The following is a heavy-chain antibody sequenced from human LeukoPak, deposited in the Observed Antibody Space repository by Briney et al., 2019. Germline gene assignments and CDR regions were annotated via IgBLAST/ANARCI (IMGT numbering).Heavy chain of an antibody. Sequence: GASVKVSCKASGYTFTGYYMHWVRQAPGQGLEWMGWINPNSGGTNYAQKFQGRVTMTRDTSIGTAYMELSSLRSEDTAVYYCARDYGGQVEFDYWGQGTLVTVSS. CDR2: INPNSGGT. J-gene: IGHJ4*02. CDR3: ARDYGGQVEFDY. V-gene: IGHV1-2*02. CDR1: GYTFTGYY. D-gene: IGHD4-23*01.